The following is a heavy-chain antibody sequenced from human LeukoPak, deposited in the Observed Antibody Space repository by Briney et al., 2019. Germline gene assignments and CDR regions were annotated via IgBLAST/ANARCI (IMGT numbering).Heavy chain of an antibody. CDR2: INHSGST. J-gene: IGHJ4*02. CDR1: GGSFSGCY. D-gene: IGHD3-3*01. V-gene: IGHV4-34*01. CDR3: ARCYDFWSGYPLDY. Sequence: KPSETLSLTCAVYGGSFSGCYWSWIRQPPGKGLEWIGEINHSGSTNYNPSLKSRVTISVDTSKNQFSLKLSSVTAADTAVYYCARCYDFWSGYPLDYWGQGTLVTASS.